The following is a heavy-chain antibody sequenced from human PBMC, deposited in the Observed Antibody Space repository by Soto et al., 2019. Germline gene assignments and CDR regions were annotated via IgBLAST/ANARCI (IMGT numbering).Heavy chain of an antibody. CDR3: AKDAVYRDGLWLMDS. J-gene: IGHJ5*02. D-gene: IGHD2-21*01. CDR2: VTGSGSQI. V-gene: IGHV3-23*01. Sequence: GSLRLSCAASGFTISTYAMTWVRQAPGKGLECVSGVTGSGSQIYYADSVEGRFTISKDNSKNTLYLQMSSLREEDTALYYCAKDAVYRDGLWLMDSWGQGTLVTVSS. CDR1: GFTISTYA.